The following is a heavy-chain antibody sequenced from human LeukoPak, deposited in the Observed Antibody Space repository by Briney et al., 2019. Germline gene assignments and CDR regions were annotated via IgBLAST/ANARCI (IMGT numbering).Heavy chain of an antibody. CDR1: GYTFTRYY. V-gene: IGHV1-46*01. J-gene: IGHJ4*02. Sequence: GASVKVSCKASGYTFTRYYMHRVRQAPGQGLEWMGIINPSGGSTSYAQKFQGRVTMTRDMSTSTVYMELSSLRSDDTAVYYCARALAAAAGRRAGMMGDWGQGTLVTVSS. CDR3: ARALAAAAGRRAGMMGD. D-gene: IGHD6-13*01. CDR2: INPSGGST.